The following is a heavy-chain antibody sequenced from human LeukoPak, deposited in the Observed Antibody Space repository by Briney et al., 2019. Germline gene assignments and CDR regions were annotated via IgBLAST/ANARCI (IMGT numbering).Heavy chain of an antibody. Sequence: PGGSLRLSCAASGFTFSSYWMKWVRQAPGKVLEWVSSISSSNSYIYYTDSVKGRFTISRDNAKNSLYLQMNSLRAEDTAVYYCARGAYKYYYYGMDVWGQGTTVTVSS. CDR2: ISSSNSYI. D-gene: IGHD1-14*01. J-gene: IGHJ6*02. CDR1: GFTFSSYW. CDR3: ARGAYKYYYYGMDV. V-gene: IGHV3-21*01.